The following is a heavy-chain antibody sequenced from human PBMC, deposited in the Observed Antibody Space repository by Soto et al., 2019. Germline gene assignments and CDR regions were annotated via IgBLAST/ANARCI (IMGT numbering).Heavy chain of an antibody. Sequence: QVQLVESGGGVVQPGRSLRLSCAASGFTFSSYAMHWVRQAPGKGLEWVAVISYDGSNKYYADSVKGRFTISRDNSKNTLYLQMNSLRAEDTAVYYCAREISVIVRGGMDVWGQGTTVTVSS. CDR3: AREISVIVRGGMDV. V-gene: IGHV3-30-3*01. D-gene: IGHD1-26*01. CDR2: ISYDGSNK. CDR1: GFTFSSYA. J-gene: IGHJ6*02.